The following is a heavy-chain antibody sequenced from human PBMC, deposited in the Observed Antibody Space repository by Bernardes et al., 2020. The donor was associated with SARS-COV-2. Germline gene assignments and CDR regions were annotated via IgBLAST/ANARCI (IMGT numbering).Heavy chain of an antibody. D-gene: IGHD2-15*01. CDR3: ATTPQYEYTRVFDF. Sequence: GGSLRLSCAASGFTFSSYGMHWVRQAPGKGLEWVAVISYDGGEKFYADSVKGRFTISRDNSKNTLYLQMNSLRAEDTAVYYCATTPQYEYTRVFDFWG. J-gene: IGHJ4*01. CDR2: ISYDGGEK. V-gene: IGHV3-30*03. CDR1: GFTFSSYG.